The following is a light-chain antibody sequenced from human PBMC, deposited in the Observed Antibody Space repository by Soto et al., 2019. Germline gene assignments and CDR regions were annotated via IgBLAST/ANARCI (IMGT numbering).Light chain of an antibody. CDR3: PHYGRCQYT. V-gene: IGKV3-20*01. Sequence: EIVLTQSPGTLSLSPGERATLSCRASQSVNNNYLAWYQQKPGQAPTLLIYGASSRATGIPHRFSGSGSGTDFPLSISRLEADGYAVYCCPHYGRCQYTLGTGTTREIK. J-gene: IGKJ2*01. CDR2: GAS. CDR1: QSVNNNY.